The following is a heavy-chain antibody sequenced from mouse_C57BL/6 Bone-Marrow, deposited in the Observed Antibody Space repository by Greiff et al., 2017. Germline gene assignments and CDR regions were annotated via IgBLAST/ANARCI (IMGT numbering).Heavy chain of an antibody. J-gene: IGHJ3*01. CDR1: GYSITSGYY. V-gene: IGHV3-6*01. D-gene: IGHD2-4*01. CDR2: ISYDGSN. CDR3: ARDGFYYDYDVAWFAY. Sequence: EVQLVESGPGLVKPSQSLSLTCSVTGYSITSGYYWNWIRQSPGNKLEWMGYISYDGSNNYNPSLKNRISITRDTSKIQFFLKLNSVTTEDTATYYCARDGFYYDYDVAWFAYWGQGTLVTVSA.